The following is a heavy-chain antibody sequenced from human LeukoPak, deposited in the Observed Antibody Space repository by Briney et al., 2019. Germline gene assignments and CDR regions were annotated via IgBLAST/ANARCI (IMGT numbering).Heavy chain of an antibody. V-gene: IGHV5-51*01. Sequence: NHGASLQISCKGSGYIFTSYWIGWVRQLPGKGLEWMGIIYPGDSDTRYSPSFQGQVTISADKSISTAYLQWSSLKASDTAMYYCARRDYDILTGYYNYFDYWGQGTLVTVSS. CDR1: GYIFTSYW. CDR3: ARRDYDILTGYYNYFDY. J-gene: IGHJ4*02. D-gene: IGHD3-9*01. CDR2: IYPGDSDT.